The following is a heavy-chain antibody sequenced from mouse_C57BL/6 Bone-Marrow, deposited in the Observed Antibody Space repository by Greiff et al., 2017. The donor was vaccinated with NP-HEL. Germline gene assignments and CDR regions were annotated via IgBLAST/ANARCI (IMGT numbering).Heavy chain of an antibody. V-gene: IGHV1-50*01. CDR1: GYTFTSYW. CDR3: ARDWDYFDY. CDR2: IDPSDSYT. D-gene: IGHD4-1*01. J-gene: IGHJ2*01. Sequence: VQLQQPGAELVKPGASVKLSCKASGYTFTSYWMQWVNQRPGQGLEWIGEIDPSDSYTNYNQKFKGKATLTVDTSSSTAYMQLSSLTSEDSAVYYCARDWDYFDYWGQGTTLTVSS.